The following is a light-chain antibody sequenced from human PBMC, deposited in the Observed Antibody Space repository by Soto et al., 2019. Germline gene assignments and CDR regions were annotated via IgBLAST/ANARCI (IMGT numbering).Light chain of an antibody. Sequence: QSALTQPASVSGSPGQSITISCTGSSSNIGAGYDVHWYQQLPGTAPKLLIYGNSNRPSGVPDRFSGSKSGTSASLAITGLQAEDEADYYRQSYDSSLSAWVFGGGTKLTVL. CDR3: QSYDSSLSAWV. V-gene: IGLV1-40*01. CDR1: SSNIGAGYD. J-gene: IGLJ3*02. CDR2: GNS.